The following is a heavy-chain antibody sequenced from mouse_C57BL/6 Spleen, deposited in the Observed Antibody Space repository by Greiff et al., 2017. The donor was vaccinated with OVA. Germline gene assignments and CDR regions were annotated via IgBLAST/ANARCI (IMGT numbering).Heavy chain of an antibody. J-gene: IGHJ1*03. CDR1: GYTFTDYY. V-gene: IGHV1-26*01. CDR3: ARGLRLLRYFDV. Sequence: EVQLQQSGPELVKPGASVKISCKASGYTFTDYYMNWVKQSHGKSLEWIGDINPNNGGTSYNQKFKGKATLTVDKSSSTAYMELRSLTSEDSAVYYCARGLRLLRYFDVWGTGTTVTVSS. CDR2: INPNNGGT. D-gene: IGHD1-2*01.